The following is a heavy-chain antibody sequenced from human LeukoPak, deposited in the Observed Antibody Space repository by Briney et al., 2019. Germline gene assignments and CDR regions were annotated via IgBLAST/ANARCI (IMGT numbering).Heavy chain of an antibody. CDR1: GGTFSSHA. Sequence: SVKVSCKASGGTFSSHAISWVRQAPGQGREWMGGIIPIFGTANYAQKFQGRVTITADESTSIVYMELSSLRSEDTAVYYCATSLQYHSMTFDSWGQGTLVTVSS. CDR3: ATSLQYHSMTFDS. D-gene: IGHD5-24*01. V-gene: IGHV1-69*01. CDR2: IIPIFGTA. J-gene: IGHJ4*02.